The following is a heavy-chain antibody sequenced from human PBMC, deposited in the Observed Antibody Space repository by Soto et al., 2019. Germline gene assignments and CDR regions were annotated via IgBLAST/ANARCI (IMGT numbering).Heavy chain of an antibody. CDR3: ARVGGSGYSNNWFDP. J-gene: IGHJ5*02. D-gene: IGHD3-3*01. CDR1: GYTFTSYG. CDR2: ISAYNGNT. V-gene: IGHV1-18*04. Sequence: ASVKVSCKASGYTFTSYGISWVRQAPGQGLEWMGWISAYNGNTNYAQKLQGRVTMTTDTSTSTAYMELRSLRSDDTAVYYCARVGGSGYSNNWFDPWGQGTLVTVSS.